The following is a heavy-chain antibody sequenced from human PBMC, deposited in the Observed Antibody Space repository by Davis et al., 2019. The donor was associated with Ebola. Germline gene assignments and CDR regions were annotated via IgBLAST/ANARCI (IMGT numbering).Heavy chain of an antibody. Sequence: AASVKVSCKASGYTFTGYYMHWVRQAPGKGLEWMGGFDPEDGETIYAQKFQGRVTMTEDTSTDTAYMELSSLRSEDTAVYYCATLGYCSSTSCYAAFDIWGQGTMVTVSS. J-gene: IGHJ3*02. CDR1: GYTFTGYY. CDR2: FDPEDGET. D-gene: IGHD2-2*01. CDR3: ATLGYCSSTSCYAAFDI. V-gene: IGHV1-24*01.